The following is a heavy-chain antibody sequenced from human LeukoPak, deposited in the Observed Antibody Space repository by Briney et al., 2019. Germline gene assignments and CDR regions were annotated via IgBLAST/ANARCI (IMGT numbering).Heavy chain of an antibody. Sequence: SETLSLTCTVSGVSISSYYWSWIRQPPGKGLVWIGYSYYSGSTNYNPSLKSRVTISVDTSKNQFSLKLSSVAAADTAVYYCARVGWGSGWGDYYYYYMDVWGKGTTVTVSS. CDR2: SYYSGST. CDR1: GVSISSYY. J-gene: IGHJ6*03. V-gene: IGHV4-59*01. CDR3: ARVGWGSGWGDYYYYYMDV. D-gene: IGHD6-19*01.